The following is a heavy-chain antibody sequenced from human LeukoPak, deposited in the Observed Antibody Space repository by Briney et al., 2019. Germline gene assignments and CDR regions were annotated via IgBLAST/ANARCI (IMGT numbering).Heavy chain of an antibody. CDR2: ISGSGGST. Sequence: PGGTLRLSCAASGFTFSSYGMSWVRQAPGKGLEWVSAISGSGGSTYYADSVKGRFTISRDNSKNTLYLQMNSQRAADTAVYYCAKVPGRGYSYGYSDYWGKGTLVNVSS. V-gene: IGHV3-23*01. J-gene: IGHJ4*02. CDR3: AKVPGRGYSYGYSDY. CDR1: GFTFSSYG. D-gene: IGHD5-18*01.